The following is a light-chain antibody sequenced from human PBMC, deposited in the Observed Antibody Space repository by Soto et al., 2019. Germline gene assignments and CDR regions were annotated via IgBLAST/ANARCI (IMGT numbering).Light chain of an antibody. CDR3: RQGHTLPLT. J-gene: IGKJ4*01. CDR2: TAS. CDR1: QDIIIA. V-gene: IGKV1-12*01. Sequence: DIQMTQSPSSVSASVGDTVTITCRASQDIIIALAWFQQKPGEAPRLLIYTASSLHSGVPSRFSGSGSGTDFTLTISSLQPEDFATYYCRQGHTLPLTFGGGTKVEMK.